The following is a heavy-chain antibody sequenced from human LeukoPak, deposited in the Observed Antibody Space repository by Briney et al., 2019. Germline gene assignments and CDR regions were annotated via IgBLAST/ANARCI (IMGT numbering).Heavy chain of an antibody. CDR1: GFTLSSYA. Sequence: GGSLRLSCAASGFTLSSYAMSWVRQAPGKGLEWVSAISGSGGSTYYADSVKGRFTISRDNSKNTLYLQMNSLRAEDTAVYYCAKVVEMATITGFDYWGQGTLVTVSS. CDR3: AKVVEMATITGFDY. V-gene: IGHV3-23*01. J-gene: IGHJ4*02. D-gene: IGHD5-24*01. CDR2: ISGSGGST.